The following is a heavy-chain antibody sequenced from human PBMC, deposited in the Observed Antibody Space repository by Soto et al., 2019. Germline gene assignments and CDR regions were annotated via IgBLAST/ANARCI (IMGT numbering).Heavy chain of an antibody. CDR1: GVSFSGYY. D-gene: IGHD3-16*02. J-gene: IGHJ3*01. Sequence: PSETLSLPCGVSGVSFSGYYWSCIRDPPGKWWEWIGEINYSGSTKFNPSLKSRVTLSIDTSKDQFSLRLSSVTAADTAVYYCARDSGGLRVGESSLQGEKDYFDVWHQGT. CDR2: INYSGST. CDR3: ARDSGGLRVGESSLQGEKDYFDV. V-gene: IGHV4-34*01.